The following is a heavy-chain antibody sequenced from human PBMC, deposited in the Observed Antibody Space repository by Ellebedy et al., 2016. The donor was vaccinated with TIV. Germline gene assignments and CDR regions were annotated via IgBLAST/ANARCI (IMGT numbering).Heavy chain of an antibody. Sequence: ASVKVSXXASDYRLSIYGITWVRQAPGQGLEWMGWFSALNGNIHYAQKFQGRVTMTTDTATSTAYMELRSLRPDDTAVYFCARVLVTAQSDYWGQGTLVTVSS. V-gene: IGHV1-18*04. D-gene: IGHD2-21*02. CDR2: FSALNGNI. CDR1: DYRLSIYG. J-gene: IGHJ4*02. CDR3: ARVLVTAQSDY.